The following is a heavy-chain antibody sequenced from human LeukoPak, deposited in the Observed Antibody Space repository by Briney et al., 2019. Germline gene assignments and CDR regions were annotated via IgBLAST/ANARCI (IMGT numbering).Heavy chain of an antibody. D-gene: IGHD3-16*01. Sequence: PGGSLRLSCAASGFTLNNNYMSWVRQAPGKGLEWVSVLYSGGSTYYADSVKGRFTISRDNSKNTLYLQMNSLRAEDTAVYYCTYFTFGGVNLLDYWGQGTLVTVSS. CDR2: LYSGGST. J-gene: IGHJ4*02. V-gene: IGHV3-53*01. CDR3: TYFTFGGVNLLDY. CDR1: GFTLNNNY.